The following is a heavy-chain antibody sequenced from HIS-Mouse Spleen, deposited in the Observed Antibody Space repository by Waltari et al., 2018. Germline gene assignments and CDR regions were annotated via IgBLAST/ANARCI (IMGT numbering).Heavy chain of an antibody. CDR1: CCSNSSSSYY. D-gene: IGHD5-18*01. CDR2: IYYSGST. J-gene: IGHJ6*02. Sequence: QLQLQESGPGLVKPSETLSLTRTVSCCSNSSSSYYWGWIRQPPGKGLEWIGSIYYSGSTYYNPSLKSRVTISVDTSKNQFSLKLSSVTAADTAVYYCARDKYSYGYYYYGMDVWGQGTTVTVSS. CDR3: ARDKYSYGYYYYGMDV. V-gene: IGHV4-39*07.